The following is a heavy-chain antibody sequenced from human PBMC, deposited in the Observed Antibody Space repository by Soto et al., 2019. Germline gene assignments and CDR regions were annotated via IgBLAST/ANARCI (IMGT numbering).Heavy chain of an antibody. D-gene: IGHD1-26*01. CDR1: GYTFNGYY. CDR3: ARGLVGATWYHYCGMDV. V-gene: IGHV1-2*04. J-gene: IGHJ6*04. CDR2: INPNSGGT. Sequence: ASVKVSCKSSGYTFNGYYVHWVRQAPGQGLEWMGWINPNSGGTNSAQKFQGWVTMTRDTSISTAYLELSRLRSDDTAVYYCARGLVGATWYHYCGMDVWCKGTKVTDSS.